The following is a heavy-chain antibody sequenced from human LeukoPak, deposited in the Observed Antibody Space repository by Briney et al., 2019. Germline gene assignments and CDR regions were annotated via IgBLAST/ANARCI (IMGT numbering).Heavy chain of an antibody. J-gene: IGHJ4*02. Sequence: PGGSLRLSCAASGFPFSSYETNWVRQAPGKGLEWLSYINPSGSTILYADSVKGRFTISGDNAKNSLYLQMNSLRAEDTAVYYCARPLSASRYCSGGSCYHFAYWGQGTLVTVSS. CDR2: INPSGSTI. CDR3: ARPLSASRYCSGGSCYHFAY. V-gene: IGHV3-48*03. CDR1: GFPFSSYE. D-gene: IGHD2-15*01.